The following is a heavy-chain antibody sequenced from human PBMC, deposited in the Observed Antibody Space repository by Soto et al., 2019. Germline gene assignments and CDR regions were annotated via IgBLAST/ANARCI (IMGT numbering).Heavy chain of an antibody. V-gene: IGHV3-7*03. CDR2: IKQDGSEK. D-gene: IGHD3-9*01. Sequence: EVQLVESGGGLVQPGGSLRLSCAASGFTFSSYWMSWVRQAPGKGLEWVANIKQDGSEKYYVDSVKGRFTISRDNAKNSLYLQMNSRRAEGTAVSYCSGGGGYYDILTGYYDYYYYGMDVWGQGTTVTVSS. CDR3: SGGGGYYDILTGYYDYYYYGMDV. CDR1: GFTFSSYW. J-gene: IGHJ6*02.